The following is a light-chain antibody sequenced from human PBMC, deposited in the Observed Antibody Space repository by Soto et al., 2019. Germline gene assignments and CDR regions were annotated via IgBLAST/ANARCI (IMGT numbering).Light chain of an antibody. CDR1: QSISTY. CDR3: QQSYSRT. Sequence: DIQMTQSPSSLSASVGDRVTISCRASQSISTYLNWYQQKPGKAPKVLIYAASSLQSGVPSRFSGSGSGTEFTLTISSLQPEDFATYYCQQSYSRTFGQGTRVEV. J-gene: IGKJ1*01. V-gene: IGKV1-39*01. CDR2: AAS.